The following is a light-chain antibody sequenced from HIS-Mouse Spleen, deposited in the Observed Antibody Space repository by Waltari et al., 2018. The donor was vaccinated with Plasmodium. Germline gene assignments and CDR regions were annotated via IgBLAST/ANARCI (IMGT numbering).Light chain of an antibody. Sequence: DVVMTQSPLSLPVTLGQPASISCRSSQSLVYSDGNTYLNWFQQRPGQSPRRLIYKVSNRDSGVPDRISGSGSGTDFTLKISRVEAEDVGVYYCMQGTHWPRIPMYTFGQGTKLEIK. V-gene: IGKV2-30*01. CDR1: QSLVYSDGNTY. J-gene: IGKJ2*01. CDR2: KVS. CDR3: MQGTHWPRIPMYT.